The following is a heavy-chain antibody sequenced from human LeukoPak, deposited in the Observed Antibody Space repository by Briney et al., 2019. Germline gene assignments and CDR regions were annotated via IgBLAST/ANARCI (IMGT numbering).Heavy chain of an antibody. Sequence: ASVKVSCKASGYTFTSYGISWVRQAPGQGLEWMGWISAYNGNTNYAQKLQGRVTMTTDTTTSTAYMELRSLRSDDTAVYYCARENDRECSGGSCYWGGDAFDIWGQGTMVTVSS. CDR3: ARENDRECSGGSCYWGGDAFDI. CDR1: GYTFTSYG. J-gene: IGHJ3*02. D-gene: IGHD2-15*01. CDR2: ISAYNGNT. V-gene: IGHV1-18*01.